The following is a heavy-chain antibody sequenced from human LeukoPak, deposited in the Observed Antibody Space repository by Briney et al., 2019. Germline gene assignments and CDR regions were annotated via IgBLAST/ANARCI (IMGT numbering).Heavy chain of an antibody. CDR3: AKDYKSGYVPGAFDI. CDR1: GFTFSSYA. Sequence: PGGSLRFSCAASGFTFSSYAMSWVRQAPGKGLEWVSAISGSGGSTYYADSVKGRFTISRDNSKNTLYLQMNSLRAEDTAVYYCAKDYKSGYVPGAFDIWGQGTMVTVSS. D-gene: IGHD5-12*01. CDR2: ISGSGGST. J-gene: IGHJ3*02. V-gene: IGHV3-23*01.